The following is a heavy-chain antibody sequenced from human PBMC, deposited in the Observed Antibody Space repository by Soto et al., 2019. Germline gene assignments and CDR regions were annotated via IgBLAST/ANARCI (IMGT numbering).Heavy chain of an antibody. Sequence: GGSLRLSCAASGFTFNSYGIHWVRQAPGKALEWVAVISYDGNNIYYGDSVQGRFTISRDNSKNTIYLQMNSLRAEDTAVYYCAKDVGYCTNGVCLYNWFNPWGQGTLVTVSS. V-gene: IGHV3-30*18. J-gene: IGHJ5*02. CDR1: GFTFNSYG. CDR2: ISYDGNNI. CDR3: AKDVGYCTNGVCLYNWFNP. D-gene: IGHD2-8*01.